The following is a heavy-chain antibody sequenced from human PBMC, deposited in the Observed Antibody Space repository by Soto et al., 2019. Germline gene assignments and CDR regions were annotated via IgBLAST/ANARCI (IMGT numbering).Heavy chain of an antibody. J-gene: IGHJ4*02. V-gene: IGHV4-30-4*01. CDR3: ARVMTTVTTLDY. CDR1: GGSISSGDYY. CDR2: IYYSGST. Sequence: SETLSLTCTVSGGSISSGDYYWSWIRQPPGKGLEWIGYIYYSGSTYYNPSLKSRVTISVDTSKNQFSLKLSSVTAADTAVYYCARVMTTVTTLDYWGQGTLVTVSS. D-gene: IGHD4-17*01.